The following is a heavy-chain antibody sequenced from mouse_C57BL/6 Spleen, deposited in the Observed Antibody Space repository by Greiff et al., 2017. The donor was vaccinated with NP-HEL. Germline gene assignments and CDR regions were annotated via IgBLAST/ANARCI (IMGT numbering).Heavy chain of an antibody. CDR2: IDPETGGT. CDR1: GYTFTDYE. J-gene: IGHJ4*01. D-gene: IGHD3-3*01. Sequence: QVQLQQSGAELVRPGASVTLSCKASGYTFTDYEMHWVKQTPVHGLEWIGAIDPETGGTAYNQKFKGKAILTADKSSSTAYMELRSLTSEDSAVYYCTRRGRDVYYAMDYWGQGTSVTVSS. V-gene: IGHV1-15*01. CDR3: TRRGRDVYYAMDY.